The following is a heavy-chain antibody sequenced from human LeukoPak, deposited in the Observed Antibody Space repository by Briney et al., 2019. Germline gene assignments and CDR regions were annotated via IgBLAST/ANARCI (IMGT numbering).Heavy chain of an antibody. V-gene: IGHV4-4*07. D-gene: IGHD2-2*01. Sequence: SETLSLTCTVSGGSISNSYWTWIRQPAGKGLEWIGRIYTSGSTNYNPSLKSRVTISVDTSKNQFSLKLSSVTAADTAVYYCARSIVVVPAARYYYYYYGMDVWGQGTTVTVSS. J-gene: IGHJ6*02. CDR3: ARSIVVVPAARYYYYYYGMDV. CDR1: GGSISNSY. CDR2: IYTSGST.